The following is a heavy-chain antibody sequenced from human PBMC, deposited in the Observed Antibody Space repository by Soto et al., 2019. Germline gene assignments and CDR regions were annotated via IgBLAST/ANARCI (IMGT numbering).Heavy chain of an antibody. CDR1: GGSISSGGYY. D-gene: IGHD3-22*01. CDR2: IYYSGST. V-gene: IGHV4-31*03. CDR3: ARASRPMEDDSSFDY. Sequence: PSETLSLTCTVSGGSISSGGYYWGWIRQHPGKGLEWIGYIYYSGSTYYNPSLKSRVTISVDTSKNQFSLKLISVTAADTAVYYCARASRPMEDDSSFDYWGHGTLVTVSS. J-gene: IGHJ4*01.